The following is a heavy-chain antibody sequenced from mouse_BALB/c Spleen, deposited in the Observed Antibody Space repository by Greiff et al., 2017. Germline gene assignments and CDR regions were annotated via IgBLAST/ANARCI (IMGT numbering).Heavy chain of an antibody. J-gene: IGHJ2*01. CDR1: GFTFSSYA. V-gene: IGHV5-9-4*01. CDR2: ISSGGSYT. D-gene: IGHD1-3*01. Sequence: EVMLVESGGGLVKPGGSLKLSCAASGFTFSSYAMSWVRQSPEKRLEWVAEISSGGSYTYYPDTVTGRFTISRDNAKNTLYLGMSSLRSEDTAMYYCARADNYYFDYWGQGTTLTVSS. CDR3: ARADNYYFDY.